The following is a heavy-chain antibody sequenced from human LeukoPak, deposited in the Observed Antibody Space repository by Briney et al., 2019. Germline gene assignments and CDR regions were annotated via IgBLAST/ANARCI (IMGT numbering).Heavy chain of an antibody. CDR3: AKDSLSGSDWPYYFDS. Sequence: GRPLRLSCAASGFTFDNFAMHWVRQAPGKGLDWVSGITWNSRVKTYTPSVKGRFTISRDNAKNSLDLQMNSLRVEDTAVFYCAKDSLSGSDWPYYFDSWGQGTLVTVSS. V-gene: IGHV3-9*01. CDR2: ITWNSRVK. J-gene: IGHJ4*02. D-gene: IGHD6-19*01. CDR1: GFTFDNFA.